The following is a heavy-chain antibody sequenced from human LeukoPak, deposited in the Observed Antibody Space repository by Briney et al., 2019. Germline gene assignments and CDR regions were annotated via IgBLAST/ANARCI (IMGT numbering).Heavy chain of an antibody. CDR1: GLTFSNAW. Sequence: PGGSLRLSCAGTGLTFSNAWMTWVRQAPGKGLEWVGRVKREIDGETTDYAAPVKGRFAISRDDSKNTVYLQMNSLKTEDTAVYYCTTDSAAYWGQGTLVTVSS. CDR3: TTDSAAY. J-gene: IGHJ4*02. CDR2: VKREIDGETT. V-gene: IGHV3-15*01.